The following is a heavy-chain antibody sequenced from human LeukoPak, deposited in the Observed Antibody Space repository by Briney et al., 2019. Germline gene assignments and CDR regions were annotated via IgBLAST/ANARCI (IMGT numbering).Heavy chain of an antibody. V-gene: IGHV3-11*06. Sequence: GRFTISRDNAKNSLYLQMNSLRAEDTAVYYCPLGRRGASWGQGTLVTVSS. D-gene: IGHD3-16*01. J-gene: IGHJ4*02. CDR3: PLGRRGAS.